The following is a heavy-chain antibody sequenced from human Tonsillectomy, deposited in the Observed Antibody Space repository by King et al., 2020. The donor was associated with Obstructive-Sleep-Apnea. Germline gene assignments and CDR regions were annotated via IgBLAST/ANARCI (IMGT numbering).Heavy chain of an antibody. V-gene: IGHV4-31*03. Sequence: QVQLQESGPGLVKPSQTLSLTCTVSDGSISSGGNYWSWIRQHPGKGLEWIGYIYYSGSTYYNPSLKSRVSISVDTPKNQFSLKLSSVTAADTAVYYCAKGGYDYVWGSYRHSFDYWGQGTLVTVSS. CDR3: AKGGYDYVWGSYRHSFDY. CDR2: IYYSGST. D-gene: IGHD3-16*02. CDR1: DGSISSGGNY. J-gene: IGHJ4*02.